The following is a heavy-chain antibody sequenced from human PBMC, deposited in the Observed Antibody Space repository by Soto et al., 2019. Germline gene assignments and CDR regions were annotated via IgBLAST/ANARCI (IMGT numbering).Heavy chain of an antibody. V-gene: IGHV3-23*01. CDR1: GFTFSSYA. J-gene: IGHJ6*02. CDR2: ISGSGGST. Sequence: GGSLRLSCAASGFTFSSYAMSWVRQAPGKGLEWVSAISGSGGSTYYADSVKGRFTISRDNSKNTLYLQMNSLRAEDTAVYYCAKARGPGGYYYGMDVWGQGTTVTVSS. CDR3: AKARGPGGYYYGMDV. D-gene: IGHD2-8*02.